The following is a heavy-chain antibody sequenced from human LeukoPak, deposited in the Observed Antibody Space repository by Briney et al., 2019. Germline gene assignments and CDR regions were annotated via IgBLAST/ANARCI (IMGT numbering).Heavy chain of an antibody. CDR2: ISSSGSTI. V-gene: IGHV3-11*01. Sequence: GGSLRLSCAASGFTFSDYYMTWVRQAPGKGLEWVSYISSSGSTIYYADSVKGRFTISRDNAKNSLYLQVNSLRAEDTALYYCARKGFCTNGVCSPIDYWGQGTLVTVSS. J-gene: IGHJ4*02. CDR1: GFTFSDYY. CDR3: ARKGFCTNGVCSPIDY. D-gene: IGHD2-8*01.